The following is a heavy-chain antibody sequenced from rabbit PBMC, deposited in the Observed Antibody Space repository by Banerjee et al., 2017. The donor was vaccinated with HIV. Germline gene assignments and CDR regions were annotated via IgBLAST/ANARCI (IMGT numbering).Heavy chain of an antibody. CDR3: ARHISGYYILGYFGL. D-gene: IGHD1-1*01. CDR2: IYAGSSGST. V-gene: IGHV1S45*01. CDR1: GFSFSSSYW. Sequence: QQQLEESGGGLVKPGGTLTVTGTASGFSFSSSYWMWWGRQAPGKGLEWIACIYAGSSGSTYYASWAKGRFTISKTSSTTVTLQMTSLTAADTATYFCARHISGYYILGYFGLWGPGTLVTVS. J-gene: IGHJ6*01.